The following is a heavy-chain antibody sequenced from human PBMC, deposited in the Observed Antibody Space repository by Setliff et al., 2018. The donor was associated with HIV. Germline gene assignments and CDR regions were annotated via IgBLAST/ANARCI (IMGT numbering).Heavy chain of an antibody. CDR1: GYTFINYG. CDR2: TIAGDGRT. J-gene: IGHJ6*02. CDR3: ARSRSMDV. V-gene: IGHV1-3*01. Sequence: ASVKVSCKASGYTFINYGIHWVRQAPGQRPQWMGWTIAGDGRTKYSQDFQGRVTFTADTSATTAYMELSSLRSEDTAVYYCARSRSMDVWGQGTSVTVSS.